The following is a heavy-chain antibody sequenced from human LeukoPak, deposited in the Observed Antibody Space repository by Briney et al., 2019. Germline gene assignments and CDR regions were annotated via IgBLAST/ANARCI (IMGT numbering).Heavy chain of an antibody. CDR3: ASFDYRNNFDY. Sequence: SQTLSLTCTVSGGSISSGAYYWSWIRQPPGKGLEWIGYIYYSGSTYYNPSLKSRVTISVDTSKNQFSLRLSSVTAADTAVYYCASFDYRNNFDYWGQGTLVTVSS. CDR2: IYYSGST. D-gene: IGHD4-11*01. CDR1: GGSISSGAYY. J-gene: IGHJ4*02. V-gene: IGHV4-30-4*08.